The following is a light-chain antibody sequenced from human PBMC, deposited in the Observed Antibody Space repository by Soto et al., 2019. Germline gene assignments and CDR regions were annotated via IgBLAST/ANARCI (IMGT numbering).Light chain of an antibody. CDR1: NSDVGGYNY. V-gene: IGLV2-11*01. Sequence: QSALTQPRSVSGSPGQSVTISCTGTNSDVGGYNYVSWYQQYPGKAPKLMISGVSERPSGVPDRFSGSKSGNTASLTISGLQAEDEADYYCSSYAGSNNLVFGGGTKLTVL. CDR3: SSYAGSNNLV. J-gene: IGLJ2*01. CDR2: GVS.